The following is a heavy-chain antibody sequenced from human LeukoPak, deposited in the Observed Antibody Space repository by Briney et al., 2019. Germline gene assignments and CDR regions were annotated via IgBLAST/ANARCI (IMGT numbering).Heavy chain of an antibody. D-gene: IGHD4-17*01. Sequence: SVKVSCKASGVTFSSYAISRVRQAPGQGLEWMGGIIPIFGTTNYEQKFQSRVTITANESTSTAYMEQSSLRSEDTAVYYCARDGDYGIEADYWGQGTPVTVSS. CDR2: IIPIFGTT. V-gene: IGHV1-69*13. J-gene: IGHJ4*02. CDR3: ARDGDYGIEADY. CDR1: GVTFSSYA.